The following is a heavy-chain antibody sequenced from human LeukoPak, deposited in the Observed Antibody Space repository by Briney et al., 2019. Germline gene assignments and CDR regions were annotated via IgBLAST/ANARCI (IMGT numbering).Heavy chain of an antibody. Sequence: GGSLRLSCAASGFTFSDYYMSWIRQAPGKGLEWVSYISSSGGTIYYADSVKGRFTISRGNAKNSLYLQMNSLRAEDTAVYYCARDPALQFLEWLSREDAFDIWGQGTMVTVSS. J-gene: IGHJ3*02. D-gene: IGHD3-3*01. CDR2: ISSSGGTI. CDR3: ARDPALQFLEWLSREDAFDI. CDR1: GFTFSDYY. V-gene: IGHV3-11*01.